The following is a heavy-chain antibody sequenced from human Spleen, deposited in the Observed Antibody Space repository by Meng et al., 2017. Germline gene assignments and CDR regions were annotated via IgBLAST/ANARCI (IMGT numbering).Heavy chain of an antibody. CDR1: GGTFSSYA. CDR3: GRPHAPGNGHYAMDV. CDR2: IIPIFGTA. J-gene: IGHJ6*02. D-gene: IGHD2-8*01. V-gene: IGHV1-69*13. Sequence: SVKVSCKASGGTFSSYAISWVRQAPGQGLEWMGGIIPIFGTANYAQRFQGRVTITADDSTSTAYMELNSLTSADTAVYYCGRPHAPGNGHYAMDVWGQGTAVTVSS.